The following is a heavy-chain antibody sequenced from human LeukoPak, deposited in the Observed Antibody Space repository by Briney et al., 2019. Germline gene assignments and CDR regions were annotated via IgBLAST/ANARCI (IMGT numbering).Heavy chain of an antibody. CDR1: GFTFSSHR. J-gene: IGHJ6*04. D-gene: IGHD1-26*01. V-gene: IGHV3-48*01. Sequence: PGGSLRLSCAASGFTFSSHRMNWVRQAPGKGLEWVADISGSSDDIHCADSVTGRFTISRDNAKNSVYLQMNSLRVEDTAVYYCARDSGRYGYYMDVWGKGTTVTVSS. CDR3: ARDSGRYGYYMDV. CDR2: ISGSSDDI.